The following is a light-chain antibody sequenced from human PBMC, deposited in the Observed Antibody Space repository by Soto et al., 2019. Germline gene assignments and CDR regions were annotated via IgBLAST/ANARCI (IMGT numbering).Light chain of an antibody. CDR1: QSVSSY. V-gene: IGKV3-11*01. CDR2: DAS. Sequence: EIVLTQSPATLSLSPGERATLSCRASQSVSSYLAWYQQKPGQAPRLLIYDASNRATGIPARFSGSGSGTDFTLTISSLEPEDFAGYYWQQRSNWLTFGGGTKLEIK. J-gene: IGKJ4*01. CDR3: QQRSNWLT.